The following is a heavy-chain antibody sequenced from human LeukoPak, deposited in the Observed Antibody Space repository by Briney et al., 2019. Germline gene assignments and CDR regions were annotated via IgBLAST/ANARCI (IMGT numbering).Heavy chain of an antibody. CDR2: ISWNSGSI. D-gene: IGHD3-10*01. CDR3: AKLWGAFDI. CDR1: GFTFDDYA. J-gene: IGHJ3*02. V-gene: IGHV3-9*01. Sequence: GGSLRLSCAASGFTFDDYAMHWVRHAPGKGLEWVSGISWNSGSIGYADSVKGRFTISRDNAKNSLYLQMNSLRAEDTALYYCAKLWGAFDIWGQGTMVTVSS.